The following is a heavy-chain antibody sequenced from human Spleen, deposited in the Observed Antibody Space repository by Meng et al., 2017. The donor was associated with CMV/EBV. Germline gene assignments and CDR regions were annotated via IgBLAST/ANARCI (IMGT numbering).Heavy chain of an antibody. Sequence: ASVKVSCKASGYTFTSYDINWVRQATGQGLEWMGWMNPNSGNTGYAQKFQGRVTMTRDTSTTTIYMELSSLRSEDTAIYYCARGDGHWAYWGQGTLVTVSS. CDR3: ARGDGHWAY. CDR2: MNPNSGNT. D-gene: IGHD2-8*01. CDR1: GYTFTSYD. V-gene: IGHV1-8*02. J-gene: IGHJ4*02.